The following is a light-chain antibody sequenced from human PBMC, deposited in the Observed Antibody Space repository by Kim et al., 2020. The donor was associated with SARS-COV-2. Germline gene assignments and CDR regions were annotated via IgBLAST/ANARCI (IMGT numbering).Light chain of an antibody. CDR3: QQRSNWPLT. CDR1: QSINSY. Sequence: LSPGERATLSCRASQSINSYLAWYQQSPGHAPKLLIYDTSNRATGIPARFSGSGSGTDFTLTISSLEPEDFAVYYCQQRSNWPLTFGGRTKVDIK. J-gene: IGKJ4*01. CDR2: DTS. V-gene: IGKV3-11*01.